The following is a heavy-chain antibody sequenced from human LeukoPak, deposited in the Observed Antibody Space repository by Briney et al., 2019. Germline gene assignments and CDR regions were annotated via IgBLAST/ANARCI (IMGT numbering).Heavy chain of an antibody. CDR3: ARDNSALGFDY. CDR2: INPNSGGT. D-gene: IGHD1-1*01. Sequence: ASVKVSCKASGYTFTGYYMHWVRQAPGQGLEGMGWINPNSGGTNYAQKFQGRVTMTSDTSISTAYMELSRLRSDDTAVYYCARDNSALGFDYWGQGTLVTVSS. J-gene: IGHJ4*02. CDR1: GYTFTGYY. V-gene: IGHV1-2*02.